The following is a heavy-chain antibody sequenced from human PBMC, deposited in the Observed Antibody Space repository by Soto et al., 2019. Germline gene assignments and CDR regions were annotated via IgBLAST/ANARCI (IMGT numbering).Heavy chain of an antibody. CDR1: GYTLTSYD. CDR2: ISSYNGNT. Sequence: QVQLVQSGAEVKKPGASVKVSCKASGYTLTSYDISWVRQAPGQGLEWMGWISSYNGNTKYAQKVQGRVTMTTDTSTSTAYMELRSLRSDDTAVYYCARDGLWLECRYYNGMDVWGQGTTVTVSS. CDR3: ARDGLWLECRYYNGMDV. J-gene: IGHJ6*02. V-gene: IGHV1-18*01. D-gene: IGHD6-19*01.